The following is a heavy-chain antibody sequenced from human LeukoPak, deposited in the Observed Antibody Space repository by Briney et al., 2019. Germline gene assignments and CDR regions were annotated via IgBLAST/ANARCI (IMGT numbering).Heavy chain of an antibody. J-gene: IGHJ1*01. D-gene: IGHD6-13*01. V-gene: IGHV4-34*01. CDR3: ARSGYSTLQYFQH. CDR2: INHSGST. CDR1: GGSFSGYY. Sequence: SETLSLTCAVCGGSFSGYYWSWIRQPPGKGLEWIGEINHSGSTNYNPSLKSRVTISVDTSKNQFSLKLSSVTAADTAVYYCARSGYSTLQYFQHWGQGTLSPSPQ.